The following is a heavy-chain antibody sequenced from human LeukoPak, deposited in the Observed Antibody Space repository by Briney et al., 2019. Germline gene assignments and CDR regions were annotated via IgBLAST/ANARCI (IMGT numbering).Heavy chain of an antibody. J-gene: IGHJ4*02. CDR1: GGSINSGDYY. V-gene: IGHV4-31*03. CDR2: IYYSGST. Sequence: SQTLSLTCTVSGGSINSGDYYWSWIRQHPGKGLEWIGYIYYSGSTYYNPSLKSRVTISIDTSKNQFSLKLSSVTAADTAVYFCASKDGSQYYFDYWGQGILVTVSS. D-gene: IGHD3-10*01. CDR3: ASKDGSQYYFDY.